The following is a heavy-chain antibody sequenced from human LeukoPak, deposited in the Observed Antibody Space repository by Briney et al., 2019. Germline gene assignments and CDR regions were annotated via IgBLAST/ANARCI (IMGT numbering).Heavy chain of an antibody. Sequence: SETLSLTCTVSGGSISSSSYYWGWIRQPPGKGLEWIGSIYYSGSTYYNPSLKSRVTISVDTSKNQFSLELRSVPAADTAVYHCARGEPQLLSWFDPWGQGTLVTVSS. V-gene: IGHV4-39*07. CDR3: ARGEPQLLSWFDP. D-gene: IGHD6-13*01. CDR1: GGSISSSSYY. J-gene: IGHJ5*02. CDR2: IYYSGST.